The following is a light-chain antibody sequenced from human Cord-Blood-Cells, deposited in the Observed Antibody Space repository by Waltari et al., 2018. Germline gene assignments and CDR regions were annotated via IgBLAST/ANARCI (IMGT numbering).Light chain of an antibody. V-gene: IGLV2-23*01. CDR2: EGS. CDR1: SRAVGSYNL. Sequence: QSALTQPASVSGSPGQSITISGTGTSRAVGSYNLVSWYPQHPGKAPKLMIYEGSKRPSGVSNRFSGSKSGNTASLTISGLQAEDEADYYCCSYAGSSTYVFGTGTKVTVL. CDR3: CSYAGSSTYV. J-gene: IGLJ1*01.